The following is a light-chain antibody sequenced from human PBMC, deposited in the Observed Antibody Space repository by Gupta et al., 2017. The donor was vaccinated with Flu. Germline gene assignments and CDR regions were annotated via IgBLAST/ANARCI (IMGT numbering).Light chain of an antibody. CDR2: AAS. CDR3: QQALSFPIT. Sequence: DIQMTQSPSSVSASVGDRVTITCRASQDINRWLAWYQQKPGKAPKVLIYAASSLQSGVPSRFSGSGSGTDFTLTITSLQPEDFATYYCQQALSFPITFGQGTRLEIK. CDR1: QDINRW. V-gene: IGKV1-12*01. J-gene: IGKJ5*01.